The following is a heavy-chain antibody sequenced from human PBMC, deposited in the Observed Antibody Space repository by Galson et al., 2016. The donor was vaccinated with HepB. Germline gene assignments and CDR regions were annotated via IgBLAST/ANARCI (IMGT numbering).Heavy chain of an antibody. CDR3: ATDTSRDDDQ. D-gene: IGHD1-1*01. V-gene: IGHV3-21*01. Sequence: SLRLSCAVSRFTFSSYSMNWARQAPGKGLEWVSFISSSGRYIYYADSVKGRFTISRANAKNSLYLQMNSLRAEDTAIYYCATDTSRDDDQWGQGTLVTVSS. J-gene: IGHJ5*02. CDR1: RFTFSSYS. CDR2: ISSSGRYI.